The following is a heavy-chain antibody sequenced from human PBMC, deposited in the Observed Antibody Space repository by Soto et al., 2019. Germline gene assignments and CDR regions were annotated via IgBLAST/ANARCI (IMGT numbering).Heavy chain of an antibody. J-gene: IGHJ4*02. CDR1: GFSLSTSGVG. V-gene: IGHV2-5*01. D-gene: IGHD3-22*01. CDR3: AHRAQTGRDVRYYDSGGYYYAY. Sequence: SGPTLVNPTQTLTLTCTFSGFSLSTSGVGVGWIRQPPGKALEWLALIYWNDDKRYSPSLKSRLTITKDSPKNQVVLTMINMDSADTATYYCAHRAQTGRDVRYYDSGGYYYAYWGQGTLVTVSS. CDR2: IYWNDDK.